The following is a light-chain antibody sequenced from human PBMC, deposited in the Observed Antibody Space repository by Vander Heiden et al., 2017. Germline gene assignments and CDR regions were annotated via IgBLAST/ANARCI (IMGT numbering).Light chain of an antibody. CDR2: AAS. CDR3: QQLNSYPRT. V-gene: IGKV1-9*01. CDR1: QGISSY. J-gene: IGKJ2*01. Sequence: IHLTQSPSSLSASVGDRVTITCRASQGISSYLAWYQQKPGKAPKLLIYAASTLQSGVPSRFSGSGSGTDFTLTISSLQPEDFATYYCQQLNSYPRTFGQGTKLEIK.